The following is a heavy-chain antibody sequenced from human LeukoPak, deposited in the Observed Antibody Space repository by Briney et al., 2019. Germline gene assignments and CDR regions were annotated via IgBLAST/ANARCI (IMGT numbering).Heavy chain of an antibody. Sequence: GGSLRLSCAASGFTFSSYWMSWVRQAPGKGLEWVANIKTDGSEKYFVDSVKGRFTISRDNAKNTLYLQMNSLRAEDTAVYYCARSPDFWSGYPIDYWGQGTLVTVSS. CDR3: ARSPDFWSGYPIDY. CDR2: IKTDGSEK. V-gene: IGHV3-7*01. J-gene: IGHJ4*02. CDR1: GFTFSSYW. D-gene: IGHD3-3*01.